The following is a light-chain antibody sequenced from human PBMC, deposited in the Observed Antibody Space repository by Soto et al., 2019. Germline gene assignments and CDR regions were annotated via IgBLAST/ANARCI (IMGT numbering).Light chain of an antibody. CDR3: QQYGSSPRT. Sequence: TQSPGTLSLSQGQRATVACRASQSVTSNYLAWYQLKPGQAPRLLIYAASSRATGIPDRLSGSGSGTDFALSISRLDPEDFAVYFCQQYGSSPRTFGPGTKV. J-gene: IGKJ1*01. CDR1: QSVTSNY. V-gene: IGKV3-20*01. CDR2: AAS.